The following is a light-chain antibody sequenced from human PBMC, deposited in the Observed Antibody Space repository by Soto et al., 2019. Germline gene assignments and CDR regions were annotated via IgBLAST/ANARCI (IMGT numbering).Light chain of an antibody. Sequence: IVLTQSPGTLSLSPGERATLSCRTSQSVSSTFLAWYQQKPGQAPRLLIYDASNRATDIPDRFSGSGSGTDFTLTISRLEPEDFAVYYCQQYGRSGTFGQGTKVDIK. J-gene: IGKJ1*01. CDR1: QSVSSTF. CDR3: QQYGRSGT. V-gene: IGKV3-20*01. CDR2: DAS.